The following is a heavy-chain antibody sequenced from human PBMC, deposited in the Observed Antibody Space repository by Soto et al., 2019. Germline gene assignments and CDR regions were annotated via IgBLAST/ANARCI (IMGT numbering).Heavy chain of an antibody. CDR3: SRDAGVSGELYY. J-gene: IGHJ4*02. V-gene: IGHV1-18*01. CDR2: ISAYNGNT. D-gene: IGHD3-16*01. CDR1: GYTFTSYG. Sequence: QVQLVQSGAEVKKPGASVKVSCKASGYTFTSYGISWVRQAPGQGLEWMGWISAYNGNTNYAQKLQGRVTMTTDTTTSTAYMGLRILVSDARAVYYASRDAGVSGELYYWGQGTLVTVSS.